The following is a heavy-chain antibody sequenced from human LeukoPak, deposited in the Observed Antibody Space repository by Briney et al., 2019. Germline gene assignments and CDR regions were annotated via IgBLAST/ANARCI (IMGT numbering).Heavy chain of an antibody. CDR1: GFTFSTYW. Sequence: GGSLRLSCAASGFTFSTYWMSWVRQAPGKGPEWVANIKRDGSEKDYVGSVRGRFTISRDNAKNSLYLQMDSLRVEDTAIYYGARGGSGWNADHWGQGTLVTVSS. J-gene: IGHJ5*02. V-gene: IGHV3-7*01. CDR3: ARGGSGWNADH. D-gene: IGHD6-19*01. CDR2: IKRDGSEK.